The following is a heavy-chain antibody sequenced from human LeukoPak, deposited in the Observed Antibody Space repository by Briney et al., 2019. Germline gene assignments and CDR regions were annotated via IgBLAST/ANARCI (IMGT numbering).Heavy chain of an antibody. CDR1: GFTFSSYG. V-gene: IGHV3-30*03. J-gene: IGHJ4*02. CDR3: TRETRSGYDRRNFDY. D-gene: IGHD5-12*01. Sequence: PGRSLRLSCAASGFTFSSYGMHWVRQAPGKGLEWVAVISYDGSNKYYADSVKGRFTISRDNSKNTLYLQMNSLKTEDTAVYYCTRETRSGYDRRNFDYWGQGTLVTVSS. CDR2: ISYDGSNK.